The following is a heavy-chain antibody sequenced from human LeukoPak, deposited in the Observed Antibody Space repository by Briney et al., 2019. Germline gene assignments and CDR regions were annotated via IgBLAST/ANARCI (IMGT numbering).Heavy chain of an antibody. V-gene: IGHV5-10-1*01. CDR1: GYIFTSYW. J-gene: IGHJ4*02. CDR2: IDPSDSYT. D-gene: IGHD6-13*01. Sequence: PGESLKISCKGSGYIFTSYWISWVRQMPGKGLEWMGRIDPSDSYTNYSPSFQGHVTISADKSISTAYLQWSSLKASDTAIYYCARQDGIAAAFDYWGQGTLVTVSS. CDR3: ARQDGIAAAFDY.